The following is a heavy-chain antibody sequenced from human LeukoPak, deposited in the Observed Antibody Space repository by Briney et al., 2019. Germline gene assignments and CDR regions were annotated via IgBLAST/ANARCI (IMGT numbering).Heavy chain of an antibody. Sequence: QTGGSLRLSCAASGFTFSKYAMTWVRQAPGKGLEWVSAISSSTLKIYYADSVKGRFTISRDNSKNTLYLQMNSVRAEDTAVYYCARINVWFGELFDDYWGQGTLVTVSS. CDR2: ISSSTLKI. D-gene: IGHD3-10*01. CDR3: ARINVWFGELFDDY. CDR1: GFTFSKYA. V-gene: IGHV3-23*01. J-gene: IGHJ4*02.